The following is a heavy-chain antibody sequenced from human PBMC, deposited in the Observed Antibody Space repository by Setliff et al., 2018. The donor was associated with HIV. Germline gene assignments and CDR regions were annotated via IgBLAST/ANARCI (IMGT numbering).Heavy chain of an antibody. J-gene: IGHJ1*01. CDR2: ISAYNGNT. D-gene: IGHD3-22*01. Sequence: ASVKVSCKASGYIFTSYGISWVRQAPGQGLEWMGWISAYNGNTNYAQKFQGRVSMTIDTSTSTAYMGLRSLRPDDTAVYFCARDPSSGIYYDSSGQYFQNWGQGTLGTSPQ. V-gene: IGHV1-18*01. CDR1: GYIFTSYG. CDR3: ARDPSSGIYYDSSGQYFQN.